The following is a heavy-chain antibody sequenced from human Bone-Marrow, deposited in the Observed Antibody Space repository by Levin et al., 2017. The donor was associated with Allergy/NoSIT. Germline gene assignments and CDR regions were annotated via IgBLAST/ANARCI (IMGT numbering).Heavy chain of an antibody. CDR1: GFVFRIYW. J-gene: IGHJ6*02. CDR2: IAEDGGES. Sequence: PGGSLRLSCATSGFVFRIYWMNWVRQAPGKGLEWVASIAEDGGESNYVDSVKGRFIISRDNTKNSVYLQINSLRIEDTAVYYCASEARRWGGLIKAYYNYGMDVWGQWTTVTVSS. D-gene: IGHD3-3*01. V-gene: IGHV3-7*01. CDR3: ASEARRWGGLIKAYYNYGMDV.